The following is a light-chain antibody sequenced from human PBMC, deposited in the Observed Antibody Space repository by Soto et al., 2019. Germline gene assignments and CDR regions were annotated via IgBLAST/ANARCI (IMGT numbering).Light chain of an antibody. V-gene: IGLV1-40*01. CDR1: SSNIGAGYD. J-gene: IGLJ1*01. Sequence: QSVLTQPPSVSGASGQRVTISCTGSSSNIGAGYDVHWYQQLPGTAPKILIYGNTNRPSGVPDRFSGSKSGTSASLAITGLQAEDEADYYCQSYDSSLSVNYVFGTGTKVTVL. CDR3: QSYDSSLSVNYV. CDR2: GNT.